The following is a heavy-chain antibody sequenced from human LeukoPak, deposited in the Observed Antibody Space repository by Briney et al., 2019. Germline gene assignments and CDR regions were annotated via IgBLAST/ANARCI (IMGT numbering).Heavy chain of an antibody. Sequence: XGSLRLSCAASGFTFSSYGMHWVRQAPGKGLEWVAVICYDGSNKYYADSVKGRFTISRDNYKNTLYVQMNRLRAEDTAVYYCARGYCSGGSCYQFDYWGQGTLVTVSS. D-gene: IGHD2-15*01. CDR2: ICYDGSNK. V-gene: IGHV3-33*01. CDR1: GFTFSSYG. J-gene: IGHJ4*02. CDR3: ARGYCSGGSCYQFDY.